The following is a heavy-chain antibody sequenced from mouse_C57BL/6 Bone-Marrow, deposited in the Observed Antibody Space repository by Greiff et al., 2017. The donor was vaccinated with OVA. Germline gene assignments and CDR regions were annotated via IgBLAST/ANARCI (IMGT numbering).Heavy chain of an antibody. V-gene: IGHV1-18*01. CDR2: INPNNGGT. CDR1: GYTFTDYN. D-gene: IGHD3-2*02. CDR3: ATDSSGYEGFAY. Sequence: VQLKESGPELVKPGASVKIPCKASGYTFTDYNMDWVKQSHGKSLEWIGDINPNNGGTIYNQKFKGKATLTVDKSSSTAYMELRSLTSEDTAVYYCATDSSGYEGFAYWGQGTLVTVSA. J-gene: IGHJ3*01.